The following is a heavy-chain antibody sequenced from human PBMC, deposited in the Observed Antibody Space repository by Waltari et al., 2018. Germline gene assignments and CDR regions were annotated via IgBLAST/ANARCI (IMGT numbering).Heavy chain of an antibody. Sequence: EVQLVESGGGLVQPGGSLRLSCAASGFTFSTAWMTWVRQAPGEGREWVARSKSKADGGTIDYAAPVKGRFTISRDDSKNTLYLQMNSLKTEDTAVYYCTTVGSSWGFDYWGQGTLVTVSS. D-gene: IGHD6-13*01. CDR2: SKSKADGGTI. CDR1: GFTFSTAW. CDR3: TTVGSSWGFDY. V-gene: IGHV3-15*01. J-gene: IGHJ4*02.